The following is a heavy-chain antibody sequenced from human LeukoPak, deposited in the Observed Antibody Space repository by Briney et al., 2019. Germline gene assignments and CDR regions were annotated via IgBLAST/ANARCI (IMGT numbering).Heavy chain of an antibody. CDR2: IYYSGST. D-gene: IGHD1/OR15-1a*01. V-gene: IGHV4-39*07. J-gene: IGHJ3*02. CDR1: GGSISSSSYY. Sequence: PSETLSLTCTVSGGSISSSSYYWGWIRQPPGKGLEWIGSIYYSGSTYYNPSLKSRVTISVDTSKNQFSLKLSSVTAADTAVYYCARVYVQQEAFDIWGQGTMVTVSS. CDR3: ARVYVQQEAFDI.